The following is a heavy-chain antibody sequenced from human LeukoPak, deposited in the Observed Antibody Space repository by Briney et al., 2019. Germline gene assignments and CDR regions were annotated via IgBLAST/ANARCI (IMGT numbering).Heavy chain of an antibody. D-gene: IGHD3-22*01. Sequence: GGSLRLSCAASGFTVSSNYMNWVRQAPGKGLEWVSGISGSGGSTYYADSVKGRFTISRDNSKNTLYLQMNSLRAEDTAVYYCAKGRGSYYDTSGSLFDYWGQGTLVTVSS. J-gene: IGHJ4*02. CDR2: ISGSGGST. CDR3: AKGRGSYYDTSGSLFDY. V-gene: IGHV3-23*01. CDR1: GFTVSSNY.